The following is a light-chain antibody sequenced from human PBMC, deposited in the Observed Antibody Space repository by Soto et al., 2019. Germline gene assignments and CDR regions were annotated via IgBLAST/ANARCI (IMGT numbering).Light chain of an antibody. J-gene: IGKJ4*01. CDR1: QSLLHSNGYNY. Sequence: DVVMTQSPLSLPVTPGEPASISCRSSQSLLHSNGYNYLAWFLQKAGQSPQLLIYLASSRASGVPDRFSGSGSGTAFTLEIRSVEAQDVGIYYCMQLLHPPLTFGGGTKVEIK. CDR2: LAS. CDR3: MQLLHPPLT. V-gene: IGKV2-28*01.